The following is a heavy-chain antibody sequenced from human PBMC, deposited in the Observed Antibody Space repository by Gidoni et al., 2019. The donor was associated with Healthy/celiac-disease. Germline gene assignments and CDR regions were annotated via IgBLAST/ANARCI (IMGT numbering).Heavy chain of an antibody. D-gene: IGHD2-15*01. Sequence: QVQLVESGGGVVQPGRSLRLSCAASGFPFSSYGMHGVRPAPGKGLGWVAVIWYDGSNKYYADSVKGRFTISRDNSKNTLYLQMNSLRAEDTAVYYCARGPDCSGGSCYSGGFDYWGQGTLVTVSS. CDR3: ARGPDCSGGSCYSGGFDY. CDR2: IWYDGSNK. CDR1: GFPFSSYG. V-gene: IGHV3-33*01. J-gene: IGHJ4*02.